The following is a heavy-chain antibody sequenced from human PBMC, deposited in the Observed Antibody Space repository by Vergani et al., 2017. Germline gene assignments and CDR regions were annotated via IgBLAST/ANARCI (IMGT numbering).Heavy chain of an antibody. V-gene: IGHV3-48*04. Sequence: EVQLVESGGGVVQPGRSLRLSCAASGFTFSSYGMHWVRQAPGKGLEWVSYISSSGSTIYYADSVKGRFTISRDNAKNSLYLQMNSLRAEDTAVYYCAREGRWLHHYYFDYWGQGTLVTVSS. CDR2: ISSSGSTI. CDR3: AREGRWLHHYYFDY. J-gene: IGHJ4*02. CDR1: GFTFSSYG. D-gene: IGHD5-24*01.